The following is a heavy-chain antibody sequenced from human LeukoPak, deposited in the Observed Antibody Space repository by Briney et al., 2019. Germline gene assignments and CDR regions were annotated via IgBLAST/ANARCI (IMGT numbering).Heavy chain of an antibody. D-gene: IGHD6-13*01. CDR1: GFSLSTRGMR. V-gene: IGHV2-70*04. Sequence: SGPTLVNPTQTLTLTCTFSGFSLSTRGMRVCCIRQPPGKALERLARIDWDDDKFYSTSLQTRLTISKDTSKNQVVLTMTNMDPVDTATYYCARVPGYSSSWGFDYWGQGTLVTVSS. J-gene: IGHJ4*02. CDR2: IDWDDDK. CDR3: ARVPGYSSSWGFDY.